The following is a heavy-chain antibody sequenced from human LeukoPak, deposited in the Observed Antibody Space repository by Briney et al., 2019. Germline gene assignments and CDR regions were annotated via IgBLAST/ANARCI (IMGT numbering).Heavy chain of an antibody. D-gene: IGHD3-22*01. V-gene: IGHV4-61*08. CDR3: ARSRGSSGYGTDY. CDR2: INNSGST. J-gene: IGHJ4*02. CDR1: GGSVSSGGYF. Sequence: SETLSLTCTVSGGSVSSGGYFWSWIRQPPGKGLEWIGFINNSGSTNYNPSLKSRVTISVDTSRNQFSLNLSSVTAADTAVYYCARSRGSSGYGTDYWGQGTLVTVSS.